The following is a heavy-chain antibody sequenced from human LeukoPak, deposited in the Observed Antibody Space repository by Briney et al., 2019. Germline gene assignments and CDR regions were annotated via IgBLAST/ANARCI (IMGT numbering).Heavy chain of an antibody. CDR3: ARSVASSATDY. D-gene: IGHD5/OR15-5a*01. CDR1: GFTFGGYS. CDR2: ISDRGNYI. V-gene: IGHV3-21*06. Sequence: GGSLRLSCTGSGFTFGGYSMNWVRQAPGKGLEWVSSISDRGNYIYYGGSVRGRFTISRDNSKSSVYLHMDSLRAEDTAVYYCARSVASSATDYWGQGTLVIVSS. J-gene: IGHJ4*02.